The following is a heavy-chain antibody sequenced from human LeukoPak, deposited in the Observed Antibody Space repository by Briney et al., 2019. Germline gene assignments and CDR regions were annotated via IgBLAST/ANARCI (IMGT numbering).Heavy chain of an antibody. Sequence: GGSLRLSCAASGFTFSSHSMNWVRQAPGKGLEWVSYISSSSSTIYYAGSVKGRFTISRDNAKNSLYLQMNSLRAEDTAVYYCARGFYGSVTYYNAEKHGMDVWGQGTTVTVSS. CDR2: ISSSSSTI. CDR1: GFTFSSHS. J-gene: IGHJ6*02. CDR3: ARGFYGSVTYYNAEKHGMDV. V-gene: IGHV3-48*04. D-gene: IGHD3-10*01.